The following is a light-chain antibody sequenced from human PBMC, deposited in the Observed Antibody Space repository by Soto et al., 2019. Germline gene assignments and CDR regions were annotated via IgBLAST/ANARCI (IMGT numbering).Light chain of an antibody. CDR3: QHFANSRWT. V-gene: IGKV3-20*01. J-gene: IGKJ1*01. CDR2: GAS. CDR1: QTLINNY. Sequence: EIVLTQSPDTLSLSPGVNATVSCRASQTLINNYLAWYQHKPGQAPRLLIFGASNRAGGVPRKFSGGGSGTDFTLTISRLEPEDFALYYCQHFANSRWTFGQGTKLDIK.